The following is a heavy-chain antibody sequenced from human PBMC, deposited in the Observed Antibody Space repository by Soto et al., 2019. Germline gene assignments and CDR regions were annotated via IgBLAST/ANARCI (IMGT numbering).Heavy chain of an antibody. J-gene: IGHJ5*02. CDR3: ASDPSP. V-gene: IGHV4-30-2*01. Sequence: QLQLQESGSGLVKPSQTLSLTCAVSGGSISSGGYSWSWVRQPPGKGLEWIGYIYHSGSTYYPPSLKSRVTRSVDRSKIQFSLKLSSVTAPDPAAYYCASDPSPWCQGTLVTVSS. CDR2: IYHSGST. CDR1: GGSISSGGYS.